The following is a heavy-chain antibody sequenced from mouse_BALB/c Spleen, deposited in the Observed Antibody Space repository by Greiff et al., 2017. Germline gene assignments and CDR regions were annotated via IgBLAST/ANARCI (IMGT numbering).Heavy chain of an antibody. CDR1: GYSITSGYY. J-gene: IGHJ3*01. CDR3: ARETTATRFAY. Sequence: EVQLQQSGPGLVKPSQSLSLTCSVTGYSITSGYYWNWIRQFPGNKLEWMGYISYDGSNNYNPSLKNRISITRDTSKNQFFLKLNSVTTEDTATYYCARETTATRFAYWGQGTLVTVSA. D-gene: IGHD1-2*01. CDR2: ISYDGSN. V-gene: IGHV3-6*02.